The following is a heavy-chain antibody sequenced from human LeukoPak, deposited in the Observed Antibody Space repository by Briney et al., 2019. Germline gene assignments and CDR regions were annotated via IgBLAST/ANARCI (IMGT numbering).Heavy chain of an antibody. J-gene: IGHJ4*02. CDR3: ARGSYDYVWGSYRYGGACVDY. CDR1: GGSFSGYY. V-gene: IGHV4-34*01. Sequence: PSETLSLTCAVYGGSFSGYYWSWIRQPPGKGLEWIGEINHSGSTNYNPSLKSRVTISVDTSKNQFSLKLSSVTAADTAVYYCARGSYDYVWGSYRYGGACVDYWGQGNLVTVSS. D-gene: IGHD3-16*02. CDR2: INHSGST.